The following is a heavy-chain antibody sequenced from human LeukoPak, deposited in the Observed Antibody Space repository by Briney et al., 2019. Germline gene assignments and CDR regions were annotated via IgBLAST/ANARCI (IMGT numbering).Heavy chain of an antibody. Sequence: ETLSLTCAVYGGSFSNYYWSWVRQAPGKGLEWVGRIKSKTDGGTTDYAAPVKGRFTISRDDSKNTLYLQMNSLKTEDTAVYYCTTEKGPYGYWGQGTLVTVSS. V-gene: IGHV3-15*01. CDR2: IKSKTDGGTT. CDR1: GGSFSNYY. CDR3: TTEKGPYGY. D-gene: IGHD2-8*01. J-gene: IGHJ4*02.